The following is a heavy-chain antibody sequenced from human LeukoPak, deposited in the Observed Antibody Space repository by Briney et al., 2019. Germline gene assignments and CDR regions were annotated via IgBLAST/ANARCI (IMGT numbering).Heavy chain of an antibody. CDR2: IRYDGSNK. CDR3: AKDRIVGVHFDY. V-gene: IGHV3-30*02. J-gene: IGHJ4*02. D-gene: IGHD1-26*01. Sequence: GGSLRLSCAASGFTFSDYYMSWIRQAPGKGLEWVAFIRYDGSNKYYADSVKGRFTISRDNSKNTLYLQMNSLRAEDTAVYYCAKDRIVGVHFDYWGQGTLVTVSS. CDR1: GFTFSDYY.